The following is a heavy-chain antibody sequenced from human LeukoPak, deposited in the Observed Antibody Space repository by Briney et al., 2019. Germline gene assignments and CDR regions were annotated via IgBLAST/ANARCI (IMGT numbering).Heavy chain of an antibody. D-gene: IGHD6-6*01. J-gene: IGHJ4*02. CDR1: GGSFSGYY. V-gene: IGHV4-34*01. Sequence: ETLSLTCALYGGSFSGYYWGWIRQPPGKGLEWIGEINHSGSTNYNPSLKSRVTISVDTSKNQFSLKLSSVTAADTAVYYCARGGVGVLAARPRGMDYWGQGTLVTVSS. CDR3: ARGGVGVLAARPRGMDY. CDR2: INHSGST.